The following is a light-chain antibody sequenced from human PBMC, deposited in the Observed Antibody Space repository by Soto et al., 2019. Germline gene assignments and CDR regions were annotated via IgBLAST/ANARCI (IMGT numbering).Light chain of an antibody. J-gene: IGKJ5*01. V-gene: IGKV1-39*01. CDR2: AAS. Sequence: DIQMTQSPSSLSASVGDRVTITCRASLRVSSYLNWYEQKPGKAPMLLIYAASSLQSGDPSRFSGSGSGTDFTHPISSLQPDDFASYYCRQCYSTSSITFGQGTRLEIK. CDR3: RQCYSTSSIT. CDR1: LRVSSY.